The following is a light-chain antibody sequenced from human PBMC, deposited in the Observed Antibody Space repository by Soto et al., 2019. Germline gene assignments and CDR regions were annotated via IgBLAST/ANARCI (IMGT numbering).Light chain of an antibody. J-gene: IGKJ4*01. CDR3: QQYNNWPLT. CDR2: DAS. CDR1: HRVNTY. V-gene: IGKV3-15*01. Sequence: EILMTQSPATLSVSPGERATLSCRASHRVNTYLAWYQQRPGQAPRLLIYDASTRATGIPARFSGSGSGTEFTLTISSLQSDGFAVYYCQQYNNWPLTFGGGTKVEI.